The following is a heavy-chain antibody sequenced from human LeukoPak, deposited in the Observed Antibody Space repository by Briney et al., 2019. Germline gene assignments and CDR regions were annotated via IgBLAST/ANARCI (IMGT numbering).Heavy chain of an antibody. D-gene: IGHD2-15*01. CDR3: ARDIWGYCSGGSCYLFDY. CDR1: GCTFTSYY. CDR2: INPSGGST. Sequence: ASVKVSCKASGCTFTSYYMHWVRQAPGQGLEWMGIINPSGGSTSYAQKFQGRVTMTRDTSTSTVYMELSSLRSEDTAVYYCARDIWGYCSGGSCYLFDYWGQGTLVTVSS. V-gene: IGHV1-46*01. J-gene: IGHJ4*02.